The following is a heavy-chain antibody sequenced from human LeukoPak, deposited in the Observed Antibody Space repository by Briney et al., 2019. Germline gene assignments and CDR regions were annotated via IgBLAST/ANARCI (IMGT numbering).Heavy chain of an antibody. D-gene: IGHD6-19*01. CDR1: GFTFDDYA. V-gene: IGHV3-9*03. J-gene: IGHJ3*02. CDR2: IGWNSGSI. Sequence: GGSLRLSCAASGFTFDDYAMHWVRQAPGKGLEWGSGIGWNSGSIGYADSVKGRFTISRDNAKNSLYLQMNSLRAEDMALYYCAKDIRAVAGASSAFDIWGQGTMVTVSS. CDR3: AKDIRAVAGASSAFDI.